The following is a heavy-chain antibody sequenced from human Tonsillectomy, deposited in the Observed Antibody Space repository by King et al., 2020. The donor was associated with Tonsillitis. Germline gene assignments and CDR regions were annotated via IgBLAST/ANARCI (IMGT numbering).Heavy chain of an antibody. D-gene: IGHD2-21*02. Sequence: LQLVQSGAEVKRPGASVKVSCKASGYSFTSNYVHWVRQAPGQGLEWMGIINPNGGSASSAQKFQGRGTMTRDTSTSTVYMELGGLTSEDTAVYYCARGGGTATLHYCCGMDVWGQGTTLTVS. CDR1: GYSFTSNY. V-gene: IGHV1-46*01. CDR3: ARGGGTATLHYCCGMDV. CDR2: INPNGGSA. J-gene: IGHJ6*02.